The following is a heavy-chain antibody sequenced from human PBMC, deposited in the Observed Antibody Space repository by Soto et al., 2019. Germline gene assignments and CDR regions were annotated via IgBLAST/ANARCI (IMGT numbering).Heavy chain of an antibody. J-gene: IGHJ4*02. CDR1: GDSFSRFA. V-gene: IGHV1-69*12. D-gene: IGHD6-19*01. Sequence: VHLVQSGAEVKKPGSSVTVSCKTSGDSFSRFAVSWVRHAPGQGLEWMGGIIPLFDTPNYAQKFRGRVTSTADESTGTAILELSSLTSDDTAIYYCARVPEYNSAWYYFDYWGQGTLVSVSS. CDR3: ARVPEYNSAWYYFDY. CDR2: IIPLFDTP.